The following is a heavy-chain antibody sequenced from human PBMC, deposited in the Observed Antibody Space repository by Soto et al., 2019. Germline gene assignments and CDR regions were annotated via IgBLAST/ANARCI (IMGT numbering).Heavy chain of an antibody. J-gene: IGHJ4*02. CDR2: ISYDGSDK. CDR3: VRGQYYFDY. CDR1: GFPFTSYG. D-gene: IGHD3-10*01. Sequence: QVQLVESGGGVVQPGRSLRLSCAASGFPFTSYGMHWVREGPDKGLEWVAIISYDGSDKYYADSVKGRFTISRDNSKNTLYLQMNSLRPEDTALSYCVRGQYYFDYRGQGTLVIVSS. V-gene: IGHV3-30*03.